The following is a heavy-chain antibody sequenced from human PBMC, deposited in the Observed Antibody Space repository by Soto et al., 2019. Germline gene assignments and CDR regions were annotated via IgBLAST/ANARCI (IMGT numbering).Heavy chain of an antibody. CDR1: GGSISSYY. Sequence: SETLSLTCTVSGGSISSYYWSWIRQPPGKGLEWIGYIYYSGSTNYNPSLKSRVTISVDTSKNQFSLKLSSVTAADTAVYYCASSEVKGDCTNGVCYSNWFDPWAQGNLVTVSS. V-gene: IGHV4-59*08. CDR3: ASSEVKGDCTNGVCYSNWFDP. J-gene: IGHJ5*02. D-gene: IGHD2-8*01. CDR2: IYYSGST.